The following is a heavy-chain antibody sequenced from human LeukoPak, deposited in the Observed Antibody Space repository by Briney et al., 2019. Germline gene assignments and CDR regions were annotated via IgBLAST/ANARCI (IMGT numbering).Heavy chain of an antibody. V-gene: IGHV4-34*01. J-gene: IGHJ4*02. Sequence: PSETLSLTCAVYGGSFSGYYWSWIRQPPGKGLEWIATIYYTGSTYYNPSLKSRVTISVDTSKNQFSLRLSSVTAADTAMYYCARLRSPGDFDYWGQGTLVTVSS. CDR2: IYYTGST. CDR3: ARLRSPGDFDY. D-gene: IGHD1-26*01. CDR1: GGSFSGYY.